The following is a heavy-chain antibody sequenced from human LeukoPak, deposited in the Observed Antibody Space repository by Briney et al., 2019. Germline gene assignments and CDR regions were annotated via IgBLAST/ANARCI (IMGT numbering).Heavy chain of an antibody. Sequence: SETLSLTCTVSGVSISSYYWSWVRQPPGKTLECIGYIYYSGSTYSNPSLRSRVTISVDTPNKQFSLKLSSVTAADTAVYYCARDTRMSSGYHYFDLWGQGTLVTVSS. CDR1: GVSISSYY. CDR2: IYYSGST. V-gene: IGHV4-30-4*01. D-gene: IGHD3-22*01. CDR3: ARDTRMSSGYHYFDL. J-gene: IGHJ4*02.